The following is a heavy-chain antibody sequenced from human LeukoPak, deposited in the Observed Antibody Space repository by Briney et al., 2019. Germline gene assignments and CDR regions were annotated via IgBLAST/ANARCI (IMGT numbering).Heavy chain of an antibody. V-gene: IGHV7-4-1*02. D-gene: IGHD6-13*01. CDR2: INTNTGNP. CDR1: GYTFTSYA. CDR3: ARDSSSWGEGEYYFDY. Sequence: ASVKVSRKASGYTFTSYAMNWVRQAPGQGLEWMGWINTNTGNPTYAQGFTGRFVFSLDTSVSTAYLQISSLKAEDTAVYYCARDSSSWGEGEYYFDYWGQGTLVTVSS. J-gene: IGHJ4*02.